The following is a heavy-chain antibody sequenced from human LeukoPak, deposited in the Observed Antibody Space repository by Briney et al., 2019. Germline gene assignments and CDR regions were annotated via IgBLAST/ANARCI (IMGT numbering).Heavy chain of an antibody. Sequence: KPSETLSLTCTVSGGSISSYYWSWIRQPPGKGLEWIGYIYYSGSTNYNPSLKSRVTISVDTSKNQFSLKLSSVTAADTAVYYCARAVGSGSFQTYYYYMDVWGKGTTVTISS. CDR3: ARAVGSGSFQTYYYYMDV. J-gene: IGHJ6*03. CDR1: GGSISSYY. V-gene: IGHV4-59*12. CDR2: IYYSGST. D-gene: IGHD3-10*01.